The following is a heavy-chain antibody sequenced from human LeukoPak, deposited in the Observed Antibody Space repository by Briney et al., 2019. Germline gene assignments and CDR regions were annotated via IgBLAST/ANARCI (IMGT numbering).Heavy chain of an antibody. V-gene: IGHV3-33*08. CDR2: IRYDGSNK. D-gene: IGHD3-22*01. J-gene: IGHJ4*02. CDR3: ARNRGSGYSSIDY. CDR1: GFTFSTYG. Sequence: PGGSLRLSCAASGFTFSTYGMNWVRQAPGKGLEWVAFIRYDGSNKYYADSVKGRFTISRDNAKNSLYLQMNSLRAEDTAVYYCARNRGSGYSSIDYWGRGTLVTVSS.